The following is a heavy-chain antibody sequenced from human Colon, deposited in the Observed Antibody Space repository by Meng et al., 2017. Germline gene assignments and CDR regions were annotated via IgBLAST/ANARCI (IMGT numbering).Heavy chain of an antibody. CDR3: ARAGLHSYYFDF. CDR2: ISNSGSA. Sequence: QVQLRESGTGLVKPSQPLSLICSVSGGSNISGGYYWSWIRQHPQKGLEWIGYISNSGSAYYNPSLKSRVSISVDTSKNQFSLKMDTVTAADTALYYCARAGLHSYYFDFWGQGTLVTVSS. J-gene: IGHJ4*02. CDR1: GGSNISGGYY. V-gene: IGHV4-31*02. D-gene: IGHD2-21*01.